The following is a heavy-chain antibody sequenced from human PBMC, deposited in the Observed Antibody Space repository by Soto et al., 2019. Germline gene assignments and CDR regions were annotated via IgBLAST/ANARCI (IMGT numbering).Heavy chain of an antibody. CDR3: ATGMSAGWLAQIMDSYYYGMEV. CDR2: IIPIFGTA. Sequence: QVQLVQSGAEVKKPGSSVKVSCKASGGTFSSYAISWVRQAPGQGLEWMGGIIPIFGTANYAQKFQGRVTITADESTSTAYMELSSLRSEDTAVYYCATGMSAGWLAQIMDSYYYGMEVWGQGTTVTVSS. V-gene: IGHV1-69*01. CDR1: GGTFSSYA. J-gene: IGHJ6*01. D-gene: IGHD6-19*01.